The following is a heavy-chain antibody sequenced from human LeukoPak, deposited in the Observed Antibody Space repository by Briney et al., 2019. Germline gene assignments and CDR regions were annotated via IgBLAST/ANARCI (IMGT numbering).Heavy chain of an antibody. CDR3: ARSSVGAASLDY. V-gene: IGHV1-8*01. CDR1: GYTFTSYD. J-gene: IGHJ4*02. D-gene: IGHD2-15*01. CDR2: MYPNSGNT. Sequence: ASVKVSCKASGYTFTSYDINWVRQATGQGLEWMGWMYPNSGNTGYAQKFQGRVTMTRNTSISTAYMELSSLRSEDTAVYYCARSSVGAASLDYWGQGTLVTVSS.